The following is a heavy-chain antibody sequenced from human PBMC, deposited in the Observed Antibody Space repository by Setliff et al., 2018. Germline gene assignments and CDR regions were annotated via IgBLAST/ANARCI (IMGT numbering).Heavy chain of an antibody. CDR3: ARLGRERSTFAWLDA. CDR2: IDPGDSYA. CDR1: GYNFANHW. D-gene: IGHD1-1*01. Sequence: ESLKISCQASGYNFANHWIAWVRLMPGKGLEYMGRIDPGDSYADYSPSFEGLVTISADKSRTTVYLQWTSPQASDTALYLCARLGRERSTFAWLDAWGQGTQVTVSS. J-gene: IGHJ5*02. V-gene: IGHV5-10-1*01.